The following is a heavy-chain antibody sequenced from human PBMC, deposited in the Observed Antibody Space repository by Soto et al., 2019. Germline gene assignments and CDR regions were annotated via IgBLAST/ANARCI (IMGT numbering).Heavy chain of an antibody. CDR2: VSYDGSNK. J-gene: IGHJ4*02. Sequence: QVQLVESGGGVVQPGRSLRLSCAASGFTFSNYAMRWVRQAPGKGLEWVAIVSYDGSNKYYADSVKGRFTISRDNSKNTLYLKMNTLRAEDTAVYYCAAEIFGGRDYWGQGTLVTVAS. D-gene: IGHD3-3*01. CDR3: AAEIFGGRDY. CDR1: GFTFSNYA. V-gene: IGHV3-30-3*01.